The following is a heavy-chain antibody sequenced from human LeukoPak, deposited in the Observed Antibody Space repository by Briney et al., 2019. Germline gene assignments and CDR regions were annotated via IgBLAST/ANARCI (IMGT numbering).Heavy chain of an antibody. D-gene: IGHD6-13*01. V-gene: IGHV4-30-2*01. Sequence: SETLSLTCTVSGGSISSGGYYWSWIRQPPGKGLEWIGYIYHSGSTYYNPSLKSRVTISVDRSKNQFSLKLSSVTAADTAVYYCARPSSSWDPVDAFDIWGQGTMVTVSS. CDR2: IYHSGST. CDR1: GGSISSGGYY. J-gene: IGHJ3*02. CDR3: ARPSSSWDPVDAFDI.